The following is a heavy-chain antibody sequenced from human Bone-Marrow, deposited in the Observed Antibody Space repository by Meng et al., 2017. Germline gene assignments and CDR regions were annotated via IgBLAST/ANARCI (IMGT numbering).Heavy chain of an antibody. J-gene: IGHJ3*02. D-gene: IGHD3-22*01. CDR1: GCTFRSYA. CDR2: IGGSGVST. V-gene: IGHV3-23*01. CDR3: ATYGEITLIVVVITSAFDI. Sequence: ESLMISCAASGCTFRSYAMSWVRQAPGTGLECVSAIGGSGVSTYYADSVKGRFNISRDNSKNTLYLQMNSLRAEDTAVYYCATYGEITLIVVVITSAFDIWGQGTMVTVSS.